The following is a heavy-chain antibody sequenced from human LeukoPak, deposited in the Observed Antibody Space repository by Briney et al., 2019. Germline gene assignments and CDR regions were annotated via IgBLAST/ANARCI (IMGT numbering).Heavy chain of an antibody. D-gene: IGHD6-6*01. J-gene: IGHJ4*02. Sequence: SVKVSCKASGYTFTGYYMHWVRQAPGQGLEWMGRINPNSGGTDYAQNFQGRVTMTRDTSVSTAYLELSRLRSDDTAVYYCAIQSIVPRPGYWGQGTLVTVSS. V-gene: IGHV1-2*06. CDR1: GYTFTGYY. CDR2: INPNSGGT. CDR3: AIQSIVPRPGY.